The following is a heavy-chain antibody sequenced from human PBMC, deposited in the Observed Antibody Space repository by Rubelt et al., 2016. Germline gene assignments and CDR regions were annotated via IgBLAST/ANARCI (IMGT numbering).Heavy chain of an antibody. Sequence: DGSNKYYADSVKGRFTISRDNSENTLYLQMNSLRAEDTAVYYCARPPPTQQPEDEYFQHWGQGTLVTVSS. CDR2: DGSNK. J-gene: IGHJ1*01. V-gene: IGHV3-33*01. CDR3: ARPPPTQQPEDEYFQH. D-gene: IGHD6-13*01.